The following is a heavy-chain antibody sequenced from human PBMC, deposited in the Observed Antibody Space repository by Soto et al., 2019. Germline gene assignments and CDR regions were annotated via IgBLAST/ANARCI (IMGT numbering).Heavy chain of an antibody. CDR1: GGSISSGGYY. CDR2: IYYSGST. Sequence: PSETLSLTCTVSGGSISSGGYYWSWIRQHPGKGLEWIGYIYYSGSTYYNPSLKSRVTISVDTSKNQFSLKLSSVTDADTAVYYCARGDRDYYGSGSYYRPKYYFDYWGQGTLVTVS. CDR3: ARGDRDYYGSGSYYRPKYYFDY. D-gene: IGHD3-10*01. J-gene: IGHJ4*02. V-gene: IGHV4-31*03.